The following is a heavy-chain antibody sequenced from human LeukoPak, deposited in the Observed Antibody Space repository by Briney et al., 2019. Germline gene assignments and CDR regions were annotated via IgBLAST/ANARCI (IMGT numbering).Heavy chain of an antibody. D-gene: IGHD2-2*01. CDR1: GYTFTGYY. CDR2: INPNSGGT. CDR3: ARDLGVVVPAAISDWFDP. Sequence: ASVKVSCKASGYTFTGYYMHWVRQAPGQGLEWMGWINPNSGGTNYAQKFQGRVTMTRDTSIGTAYMELSRLRSDDTAVYYCARDLGVVVPAAISDWFDPWDQGTLVTVSS. V-gene: IGHV1-2*02. J-gene: IGHJ5*02.